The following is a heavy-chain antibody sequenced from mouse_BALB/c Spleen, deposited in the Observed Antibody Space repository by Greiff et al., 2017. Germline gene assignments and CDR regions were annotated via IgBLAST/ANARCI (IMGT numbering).Heavy chain of an antibody. D-gene: IGHD2-1*01. CDR2: ISSGGSYT. V-gene: IGHV5-9-3*01. CDR1: GFTFSSYA. Sequence: EVQLQESGGGLVKPGGSLKLSCAASGFTFSSYAMSWVRQTPEKRLEWVASISSGGSYTYYPDSVKGRFTISRDNAKNTLYLQMSSLRSEDTAMYYCARQGNYYFDYWGQGTTLTVSS. CDR3: ARQGNYYFDY. J-gene: IGHJ2*01.